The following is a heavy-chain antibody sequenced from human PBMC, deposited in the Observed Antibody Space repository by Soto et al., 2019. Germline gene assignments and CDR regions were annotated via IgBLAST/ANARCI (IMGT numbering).Heavy chain of an antibody. CDR1: GGSFSGYY. Sequence: PSETLSLTCAVYGGSFSGYYWSWIRQPPGKGLEWIGEINHSGSTNYNPSLKSRVTISVDTSKNQFSLKLSSVTAADTAVYYCARHDGFSSGWTSDYWGHGTLVTVSS. D-gene: IGHD6-19*01. CDR3: ARHDGFSSGWTSDY. J-gene: IGHJ4*01. CDR2: INHSGST. V-gene: IGHV4-34*01.